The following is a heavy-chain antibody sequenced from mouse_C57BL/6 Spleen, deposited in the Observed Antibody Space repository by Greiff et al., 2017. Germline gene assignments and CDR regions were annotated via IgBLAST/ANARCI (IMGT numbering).Heavy chain of an antibody. CDR3: ARSGYYGSSSRGYFDV. J-gene: IGHJ1*03. V-gene: IGHV1-42*01. Sequence: VQLQQSGPELVKPGASVKISCKASGYSFTGYYMNWVKQSPEKSLEWIGEINPSTGGTTYNQKFKAKATLTVDKSSSTAYMQLKSLTSEDSAVYYCARSGYYGSSSRGYFDVWGTGTTVTVSS. CDR1: GYSFTGYY. D-gene: IGHD1-1*01. CDR2: INPSTGGT.